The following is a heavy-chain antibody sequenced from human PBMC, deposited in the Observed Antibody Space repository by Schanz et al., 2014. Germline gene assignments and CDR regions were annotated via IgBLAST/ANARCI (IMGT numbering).Heavy chain of an antibody. CDR3: VRLDVHDY. V-gene: IGHV3-72*01. Sequence: VQLVESGGGVVQPGRSLRLSCVASGFTFISYDIHWVRQAPGKGLEWVGRITNKPNNYNTEYAASVKGRFTISRDDSRNSLYLQMSSLKTEDTAVYYCVRLDVHDYWGQGTLVTVSA. D-gene: IGHD3-16*01. J-gene: IGHJ4*02. CDR1: GFTFISYD. CDR2: ITNKPNNYNT.